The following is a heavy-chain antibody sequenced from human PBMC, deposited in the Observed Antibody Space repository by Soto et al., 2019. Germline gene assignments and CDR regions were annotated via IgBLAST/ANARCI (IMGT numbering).Heavy chain of an antibody. Sequence: QVQLQQWGAGLLKPSETLSLTCAVYGGSFSGYYWSWIRQPPGKGLEWIGEITHSGSTNYNPSLKSLVTISVDTSNNQCSLKLSSVTAADTAVYYCARFYYGDYDDYWGQVTLVTVCS. V-gene: IGHV4-34*01. CDR3: ARFYYGDYDDY. J-gene: IGHJ4*02. D-gene: IGHD4-17*01. CDR1: GGSFSGYY. CDR2: ITHSGST.